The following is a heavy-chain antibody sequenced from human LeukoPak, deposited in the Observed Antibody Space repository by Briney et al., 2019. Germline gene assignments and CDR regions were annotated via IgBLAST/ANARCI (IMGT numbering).Heavy chain of an antibody. Sequence: EESLKISCKDSGYSFTSYWIAWVRQMPGKGLEWMGINYPRDSDTRYSPSFQGQVTISADKSISTAYLQWSSLKASDSAMYYCARHREPYGSGDGPFDIWGQGTMVTVSS. V-gene: IGHV5-51*01. J-gene: IGHJ3*02. CDR1: GYSFTSYW. D-gene: IGHD3-10*01. CDR3: ARHREPYGSGDGPFDI. CDR2: NYPRDSDT.